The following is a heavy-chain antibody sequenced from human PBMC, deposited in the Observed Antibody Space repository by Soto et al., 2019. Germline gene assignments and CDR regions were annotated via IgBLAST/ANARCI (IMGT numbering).Heavy chain of an antibody. J-gene: IGHJ6*03. D-gene: IGHD6-19*01. CDR2: ISGNGGST. V-gene: IGHV3-23*01. CDR3: AKDPNSFGWYGYYYYYYMDF. Sequence: GGSLRLSCAASGFTFSNYAMSWVRQAPGKGLEWVSTISGNGGSTYYADSVKGRFTISRDNSKNMLFLQMNSLRDDDTAVYYCAKDPNSFGWYGYYYYYYMDFWGKGTSVTGSS. CDR1: GFTFSNYA.